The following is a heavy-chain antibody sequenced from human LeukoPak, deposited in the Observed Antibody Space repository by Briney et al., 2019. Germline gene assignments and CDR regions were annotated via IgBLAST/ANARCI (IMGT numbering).Heavy chain of an antibody. V-gene: IGHV3-23*01. CDR1: GFTFSSYG. CDR3: AKTYYYDSSGYYPDY. J-gene: IGHJ4*02. CDR2: ISGSGGST. Sequence: GGSLRLSCAASGFTFSSYGMSWVRQAPGKGLEGVSAISGSGGSTYYADSVKGRFTISRDNSKNTVYLQMNSLRAEDTAVYYCAKTYYYDSSGYYPDYWGQGTLVTVSS. D-gene: IGHD3-22*01.